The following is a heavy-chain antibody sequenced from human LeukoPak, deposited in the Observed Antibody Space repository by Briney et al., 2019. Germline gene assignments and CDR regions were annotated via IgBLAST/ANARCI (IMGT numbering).Heavy chain of an antibody. D-gene: IGHD4-17*01. CDR2: ISDSRST. CDR1: GGSMNNYY. J-gene: IGHJ5*02. CDR3: ARYDYGDCWFDP. V-gene: IGHV4-59*01. Sequence: SETLSLTCTASGGSMNNYYWSWIRQAPGKGLEWIGYISDSRSTNYNPSLGSRVTISVDTSKNQFSLKLTSVTAADTALYYCARYDYGDCWFDPWGQGTLVTVSS.